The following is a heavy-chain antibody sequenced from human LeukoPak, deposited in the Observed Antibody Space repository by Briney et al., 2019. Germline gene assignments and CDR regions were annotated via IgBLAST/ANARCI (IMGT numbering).Heavy chain of an antibody. V-gene: IGHV4-4*07. D-gene: IGHD5-18*01. J-gene: IGHJ6*03. CDR3: ARVGSSYGVYYYYMDV. CDR1: GGSISSYY. CDR2: IYTSGST. Sequence: SETLSLTCTVSGGSISSYYWSWIRQPAGKGLEWIGRIYTSGSTNHNPSLKSRVTMSVDTSKNQFSLKLSSVTAADTAVYYCARVGSSYGVYYYYMDVWGKGTTVTISS.